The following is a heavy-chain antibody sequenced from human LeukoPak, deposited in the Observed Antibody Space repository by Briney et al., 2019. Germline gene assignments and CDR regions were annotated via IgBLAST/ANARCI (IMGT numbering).Heavy chain of an antibody. J-gene: IGHJ5*02. CDR2: FDPEDGET. V-gene: IGHV1-24*01. D-gene: IGHD6-13*01. CDR3: ATAVSSPGLDWFDP. Sequence: ASVTVSCKVSGYTLTELSMHWVRQAPGKGLEWMGGFDPEDGETIYAQKFQGRVTMTEDTSADTAYMELSSLRSEDTAVYYCATAVSSPGLDWFDPWGQGTLVTVSS. CDR1: GYTLTELS.